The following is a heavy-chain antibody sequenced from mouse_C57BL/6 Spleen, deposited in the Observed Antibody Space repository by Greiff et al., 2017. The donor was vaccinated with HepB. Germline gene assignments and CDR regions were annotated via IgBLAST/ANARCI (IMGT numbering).Heavy chain of an antibody. J-gene: IGHJ4*01. V-gene: IGHV1-50*01. CDR2: IDPSDSYT. Sequence: QVHVKQPGAELVKPGASVKLSCKASGYTFTSYWMQWVKQRPGQGLEWIGEIDPSDSYTNYNQKFKGKATLTVDTSSSTAYMQLSSLTSEDSAVYYCARGYGSPYYYAMDYWGQGTSVTVSS. CDR1: GYTFTSYW. CDR3: ARGYGSPYYYAMDY. D-gene: IGHD1-1*01.